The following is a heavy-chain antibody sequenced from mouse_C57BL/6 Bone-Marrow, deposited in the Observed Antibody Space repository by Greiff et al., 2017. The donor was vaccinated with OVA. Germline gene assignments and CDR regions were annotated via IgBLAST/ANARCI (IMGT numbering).Heavy chain of an antibody. J-gene: IGHJ1*03. Sequence: VQLQESGPELARPWASVKISCQAFYTFSRRVHFAIRDTNYWMPWVKQRPGQGPEWFGAFFPGNGDTSYNQKFKGKATLTADKSSSTAYMQHSNRTSEDSAVYYCASHYCGSSSYWYFDVWGTGTTVTGSS. CDR1: YTFSRRVH. D-gene: IGHD1-1*01. V-gene: IGHV1-87*01. CDR3: SEDSAVYYCASHYCGSSSYWYFDV. CDR2: GQGPEWFG.